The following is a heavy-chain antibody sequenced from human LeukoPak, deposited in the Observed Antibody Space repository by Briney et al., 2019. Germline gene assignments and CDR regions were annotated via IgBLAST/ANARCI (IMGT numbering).Heavy chain of an antibody. D-gene: IGHD5-18*01. Sequence: GGSLRLSXAASGFTFSSYSMNWVRQAPGKGLEWVSSISSSSSYIYYADSVKGRFTISRDNAKNSLYLQMNSLRAEDTAVYYCAGDRRGYSYGYLYYYMDVWGKGTTVTVSS. J-gene: IGHJ6*03. V-gene: IGHV3-21*01. CDR2: ISSSSSYI. CDR3: AGDRRGYSYGYLYYYMDV. CDR1: GFTFSSYS.